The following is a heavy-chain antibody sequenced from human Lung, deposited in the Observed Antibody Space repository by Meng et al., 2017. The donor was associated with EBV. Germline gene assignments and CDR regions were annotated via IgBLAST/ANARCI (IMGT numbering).Heavy chain of an antibody. J-gene: IGHJ5*02. Sequence: VQVGASGGGLVKPGESLRLACVASGFIFSDYNMNWLRQAPGKGLEWVSSISSGNSYIYYADSVKGRFSISRDNAKNSLSLQMNSLRADDTAVYYCARLTGTGWFDPWGQGTQVTVSS. V-gene: IGHV3-21*02. CDR2: ISSGNSYI. CDR1: GFIFSDYN. CDR3: ARLTGTGWFDP. D-gene: IGHD1-7*01.